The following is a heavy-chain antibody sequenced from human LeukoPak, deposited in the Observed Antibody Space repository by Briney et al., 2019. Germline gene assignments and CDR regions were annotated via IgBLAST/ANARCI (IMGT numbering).Heavy chain of an antibody. J-gene: IGHJ4*02. CDR1: GFTFSSYA. CDR3: ARDLRGSNAY. Sequence: GGSPRLSCAASGFTFSSYAMHWVRQAPGKGLECVSGISSNGGSTNYANSVKGRFTISRDNSKNTLYLQMGSLRVEDMAVYYCARDLRGSNAYWGQGTLVTVSS. CDR2: ISSNGGST. V-gene: IGHV3-64*01. D-gene: IGHD1-26*01.